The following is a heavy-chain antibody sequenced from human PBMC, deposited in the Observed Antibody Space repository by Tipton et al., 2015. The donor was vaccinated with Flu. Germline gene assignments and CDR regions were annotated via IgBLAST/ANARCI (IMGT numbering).Heavy chain of an antibody. V-gene: IGHV4-38-2*02. CDR3: ARDDGSHGFGEGGDWFDP. J-gene: IGHJ5*02. D-gene: IGHD3-10*01. CDR2: IYHSGNS. Sequence: GLVKPSETLSVTCTVSGFSISSGYYWAWIRQLPGKGREWIASIYHSGNSYFNPSLQSRVTIAVDVSKNQFSLRVSSVTSADTALYFCARDDGSHGFGEGGDWFDPWGQGTLVTVSS. CDR1: GFSISSGYY.